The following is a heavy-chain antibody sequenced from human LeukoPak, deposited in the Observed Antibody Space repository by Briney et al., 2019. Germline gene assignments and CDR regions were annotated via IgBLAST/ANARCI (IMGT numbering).Heavy chain of an antibody. CDR2: INHSGST. CDR1: GGPLSGYY. Sequence: PSETLSLPCAVCGGPLSGYYWRWIRQPPGKGLAWTEEINHSGSTNYNPSLKSRVSISVDPSKYQFSLKLRSVTAADTAVYYCARDRTLGAGYYYYGMDVWSQGTTVTVS. V-gene: IGHV4-34*01. CDR3: ARDRTLGAGYYYYGMDV. D-gene: IGHD6-13*01. J-gene: IGHJ6*02.